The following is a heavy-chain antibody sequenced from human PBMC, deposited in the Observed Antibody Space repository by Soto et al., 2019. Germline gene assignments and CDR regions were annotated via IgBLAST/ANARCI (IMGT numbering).Heavy chain of an antibody. J-gene: IGHJ4*02. CDR1: GGSISSSDYW. CDR3: ARQIGRGSWSLDH. Sequence: QLQLQESGPGLVKPAETLSLTCTVSGGSISSSDYWWGWIRQPPGKGLEWIGSIYYTGSTYYNPSPKSRVIISVDTSKNQFSLRLSSVTAADTAVYYWARQIGRGSWSLDHWGQGTLVTVSS. D-gene: IGHD6-13*01. CDR2: IYYTGST. V-gene: IGHV4-39*01.